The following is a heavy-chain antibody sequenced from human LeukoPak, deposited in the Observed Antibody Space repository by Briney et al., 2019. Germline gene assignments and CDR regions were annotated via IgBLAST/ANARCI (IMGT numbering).Heavy chain of an antibody. D-gene: IGHD1-7*01. CDR3: ARVLYNWNYWGSTYGMDV. Sequence: SETLSLTCPVSGGSISSYYWSWIRQPPGKGLEWIGYIYYSGSTNYNPSLKSRVTISVDTSKNQFSLKLSSVTAADTAVYYCARVLYNWNYWGSTYGMDVWGQGTTVTVSS. CDR1: GGSISSYY. J-gene: IGHJ6*02. V-gene: IGHV4-59*01. CDR2: IYYSGST.